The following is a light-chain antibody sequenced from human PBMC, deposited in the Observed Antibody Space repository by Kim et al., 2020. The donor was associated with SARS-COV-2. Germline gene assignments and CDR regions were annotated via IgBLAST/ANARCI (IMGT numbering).Light chain of an antibody. J-gene: IGKJ5*01. CDR1: QDISSN. CDR2: DAS. V-gene: IGKV1-33*01. CDR3: QQYDDFPIT. Sequence: GDRVTISCQATQDISSNLNWYQQKPGKAPKLLISDASNLEAGVSSRFGGSGSGTDFAFTINSLQPEDFATYYCQQYDDFPITFGQGTRLEIK.